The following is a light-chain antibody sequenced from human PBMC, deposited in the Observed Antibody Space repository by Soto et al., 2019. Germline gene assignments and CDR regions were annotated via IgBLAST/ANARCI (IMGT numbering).Light chain of an antibody. CDR3: LLTYSDAVV. Sequence: QAVVTQEPSLTVSPGGTVTFTCGSSTGAVTSGHYPYWFQQKPGQAPRTLIYDISKKHSWTPARFSGSLLGDKAALTLSGVQPEDEAEYYCLLTYSDAVVFGGGTKLTVL. J-gene: IGLJ3*02. CDR2: DIS. CDR1: TGAVTSGHY. V-gene: IGLV7-46*01.